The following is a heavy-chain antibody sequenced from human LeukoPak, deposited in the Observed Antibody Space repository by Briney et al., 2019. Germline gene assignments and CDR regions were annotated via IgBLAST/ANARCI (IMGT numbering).Heavy chain of an antibody. Sequence: ASGPTLVKPPQTLTLTCTFSGFSLSTSGVGVGWIRQPPGKALEWLALIYWNEDKRYSPSLKSRLTIPKDTSKNQVVLTMTNMDPVDTATYYCAHRGPKGLIDYWGQGTLVTVSS. CDR2: IYWNEDK. CDR3: AHRGPKGLIDY. V-gene: IGHV2-5*01. CDR1: GFSLSTSGVG. J-gene: IGHJ4*02.